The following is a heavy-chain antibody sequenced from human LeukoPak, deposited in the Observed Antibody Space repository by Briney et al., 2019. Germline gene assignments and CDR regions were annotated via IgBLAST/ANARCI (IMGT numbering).Heavy chain of an antibody. V-gene: IGHV3-23*01. J-gene: IGHJ4*02. CDR2: ISGSGGST. Sequence: GGSLRLSCAASGFTFSSYAMSWVRQAPGKGQEWVSAISGSGGSTYYADSVKGRFTISRDNSKNTLYLQMNSLRAEDTAVYYCAKDLRVVAATDPIQIFDYWGQGTLVTVSS. D-gene: IGHD2-15*01. CDR1: GFTFSSYA. CDR3: AKDLRVVAATDPIQIFDY.